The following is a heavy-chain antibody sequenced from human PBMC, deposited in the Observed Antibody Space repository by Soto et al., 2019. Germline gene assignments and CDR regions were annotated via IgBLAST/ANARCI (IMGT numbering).Heavy chain of an antibody. CDR1: GFTFSSYG. CDR2: IWYDGSNK. V-gene: IGHV3-33*01. CDR3: ARHLTEYSSSATKSPPHAYYYYGMDV. Sequence: HPGGSLRLSCAASGFTFSSYGMHWVRQAPGKGLEWVAVIWYDGSNKYYADSVKGRFTISRDNSKNTLYLQMNSLRAEDTAVYYCARHLTEYSSSATKSPPHAYYYYGMDVWGQGTTVTVSS. J-gene: IGHJ6*02. D-gene: IGHD6-6*01.